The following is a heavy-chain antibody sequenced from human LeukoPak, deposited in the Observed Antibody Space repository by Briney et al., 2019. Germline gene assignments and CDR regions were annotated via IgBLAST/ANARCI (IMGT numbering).Heavy chain of an antibody. V-gene: IGHV1-2*02. CDR2: INPNSGGT. Sequence: ASVKVSCKASGYTFTGYYMHWVRQAPGQGLERMGWINPNSGGTNYAQKFQGRVTMTRDTSISTAYMELSRLRSDDTAVYYCARSTSSRYSSGWRGFDYWGQGTLVTVSS. CDR3: ARSTSSRYSSGWRGFDY. J-gene: IGHJ4*02. CDR1: GYTFTGYY. D-gene: IGHD6-19*01.